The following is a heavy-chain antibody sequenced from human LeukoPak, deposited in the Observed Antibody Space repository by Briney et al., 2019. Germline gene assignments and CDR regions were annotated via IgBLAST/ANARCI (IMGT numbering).Heavy chain of an antibody. V-gene: IGHV4-39*07. CDR2: IYYSGST. CDR1: GASISSSSNY. CDR3: ARDLVAGTGTNDY. J-gene: IGHJ4*02. Sequence: SETLSLTCTVSGASISSSSNYWGWIRQPPGKGLEWIGSIYYSGSTYYNPSLKSRISISLDTSKNQFSLRLSSVTAADTAVYFCARDLVAGTGTNDYWGQGTLVTVSS. D-gene: IGHD6-19*01.